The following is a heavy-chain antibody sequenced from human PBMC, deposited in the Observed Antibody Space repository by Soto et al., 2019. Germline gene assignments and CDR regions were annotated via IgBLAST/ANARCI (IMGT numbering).Heavy chain of an antibody. V-gene: IGHV1-18*01. CDR2: ISAYNGNT. CDR3: ARDSLTSSWSYYPRTPYFDY. CDR1: GYTFTSYG. Sequence: QVQLVQSGAEVKKPGASVKVSCKASGYTFTSYGISWVRQAPGQGLEWMGWISAYNGNTNYAQKLQGRVTMTTDTSTSTAYMELRSLRSDDTAVYYCARDSLTSSWSYYPRTPYFDYCGQGTLVTVS. J-gene: IGHJ4*02. D-gene: IGHD1-26*01.